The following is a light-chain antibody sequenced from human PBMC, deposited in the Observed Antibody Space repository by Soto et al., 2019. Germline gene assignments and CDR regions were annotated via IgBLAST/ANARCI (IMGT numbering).Light chain of an antibody. CDR3: QQYGSSPRT. Sequence: EIVLTQSPGTLSLSPGERATLSCRASQSVGNNYLAWYQQKFGQAPRLLIFGASSRATGIPDRFSGSGSGTDFTLTIGRLEPEDFAVYFCQQYGSSPRTFGQGTKVDIK. J-gene: IGKJ1*01. CDR1: QSVGNNY. CDR2: GAS. V-gene: IGKV3-20*01.